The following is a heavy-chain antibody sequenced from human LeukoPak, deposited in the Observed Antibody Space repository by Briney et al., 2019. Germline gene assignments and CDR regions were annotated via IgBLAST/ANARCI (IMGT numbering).Heavy chain of an antibody. D-gene: IGHD3-22*01. V-gene: IGHV3-33*01. CDR2: IWYDGSNK. J-gene: IGHJ4*02. CDR3: ARGTAYYYDSSGEYYFDY. CDR1: GFTFSSYG. Sequence: PGGSLRLSCAASGFTFSSYGMHWVRQAPGKGLEWVAVIWYDGSNKYYADSVKGRFTISRDNSKNTLYLQMNSLRAEDTAVYYCARGTAYYYDSSGEYYFDYWGQGTLVTVSS.